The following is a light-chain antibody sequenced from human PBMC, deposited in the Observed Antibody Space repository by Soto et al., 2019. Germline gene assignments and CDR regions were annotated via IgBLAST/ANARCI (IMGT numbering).Light chain of an antibody. J-gene: IGKJ3*01. CDR1: QSVVHSSNNKDF. Sequence: DIVMTQSPDSLAVSLGERATINCKSSQSVVHSSNNKDFLAWFQQKPGQPPKLLIYWASTRESGVPDRFSGSGSGTDFTLTISGLQAEDVAIYYCQQYYSLPFTFGPGTKVDIK. CDR3: QQYYSLPFT. CDR2: WAS. V-gene: IGKV4-1*01.